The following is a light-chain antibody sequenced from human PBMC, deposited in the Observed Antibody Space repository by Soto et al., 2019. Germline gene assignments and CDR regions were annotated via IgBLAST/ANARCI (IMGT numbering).Light chain of an antibody. CDR2: GAS. Sequence: EILMTQSPATLSVSPGERATLSCTASQSVSSNLAWYQQKPGQAPRLLIYGASTRATGIPARFSGSGSGTEFTLTISSLQSEDFAVYYCQQYNNWPQTFGQGTKLAIK. CDR1: QSVSSN. V-gene: IGKV3-15*01. CDR3: QQYNNWPQT. J-gene: IGKJ2*01.